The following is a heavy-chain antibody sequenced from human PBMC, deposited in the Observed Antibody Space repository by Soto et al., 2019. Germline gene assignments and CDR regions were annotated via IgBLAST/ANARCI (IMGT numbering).Heavy chain of an antibody. CDR1: GGTFSTYA. J-gene: IGHJ4*02. V-gene: IGHV1-69*12. D-gene: IGHD5-18*01. Sequence: QVQLVQSGAEVKKPESSVKVSCKAPGGTFSTYAISWVRQAPGQGLEWMGGIIPMCGTANYAQRFQDRVTITADESTNTVYMELSSLRSEYTAVYFCASGIQLWLRRINNGYSGWGQGTLVTVSS. CDR3: ASGIQLWLRRINNGYSG. CDR2: IIPMCGTA.